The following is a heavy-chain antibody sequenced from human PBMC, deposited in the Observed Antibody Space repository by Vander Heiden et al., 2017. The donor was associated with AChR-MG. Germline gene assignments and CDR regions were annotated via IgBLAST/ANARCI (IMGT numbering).Heavy chain of an antibody. V-gene: IGHV3-21*01. CDR1: GFTFSSYS. CDR3: ARVRSVTTPSLDY. D-gene: IGHD4-17*01. CDR2: ISSSSSYI. Sequence: EVQLVESGGGLAKPGGSLRLSCAASGFTFSSYSMNWGRQAPGKGLEWVSSISSSSSYIYYADSVKGRFTISRDNAKNSLYLQMNSLRAEDTAVYYCARVRSVTTPSLDYWGQGTLVTVSS. J-gene: IGHJ4*02.